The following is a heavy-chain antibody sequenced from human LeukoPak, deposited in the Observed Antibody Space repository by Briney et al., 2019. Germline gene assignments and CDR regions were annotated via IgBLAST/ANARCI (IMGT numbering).Heavy chain of an antibody. D-gene: IGHD3-3*01. CDR3: ARSQYYDFWSGYPPFDY. J-gene: IGHJ4*02. CDR2: ISGSGGST. CDR1: GFTFSSHA. Sequence: GGSLRLSCAASGFTFSSHAMSWVRQAPGKGLEWVSAISGSGGSTYYADSVKGRFTISRDNSKNTLYLQMNSLRAEDTAVYYCARSQYYDFWSGYPPFDYWGQGTLVTVSS. V-gene: IGHV3-23*01.